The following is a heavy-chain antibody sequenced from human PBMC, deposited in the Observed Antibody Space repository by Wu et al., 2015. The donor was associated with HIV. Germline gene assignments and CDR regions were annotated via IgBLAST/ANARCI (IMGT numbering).Heavy chain of an antibody. D-gene: IGHD7-27*01. CDR3: ARDLRFLNWGYRTTDDAFDI. CDR1: GYTFTSYG. CDR2: INPNNGGT. V-gene: IGHV1-2*02. J-gene: IGHJ3*02. Sequence: QVQLVQSGVEVKKPGASVKVSCKASGYTFTSYGISWVRQAPGQGLEWMGWINPNNGGTNYAQKFEGRVTLARDTSITTAYMDLSRLIYDDTAVYYCARDLRFLNWGYRTTDDAFDIWGQGTMVTVSS.